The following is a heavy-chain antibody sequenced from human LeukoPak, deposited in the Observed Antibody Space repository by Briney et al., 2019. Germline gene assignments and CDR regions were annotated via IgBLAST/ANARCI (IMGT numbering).Heavy chain of an antibody. CDR2: VYYSGST. J-gene: IGHJ6*03. CDR3: ARGRPWYSSSWSNYYYYYMDV. Sequence: SETLSLTCTVSGGSISSSSYYWGWIRQPPGKGLEWIGSVYYSGSTYYNPSLKSRVTISVDTSKNQFSLKLSSVTAADTAVYYCARGRPWYSSSWSNYYYYYMDVWGKGTTVTVSS. CDR1: GGSISSSSYY. V-gene: IGHV4-39*07. D-gene: IGHD6-13*01.